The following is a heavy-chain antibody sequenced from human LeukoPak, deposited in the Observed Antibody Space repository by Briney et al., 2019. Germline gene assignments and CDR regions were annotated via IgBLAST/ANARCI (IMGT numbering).Heavy chain of an antibody. D-gene: IGHD3-9*01. V-gene: IGHV3-23*01. CDR1: GFTFSSYA. CDR2: ISGGGVST. CDR3: ARALYYDILTGYSRIQH. Sequence: PGGSLRLSCAASGFTFSSYAMSWVRQAPGKGLEWVSAISGGGVSTYYADSVKGHFTISRGNSKNTLYLQMNSLRTEDTAVYYCARALYYDILTGYSRIQHWGQGTLVTVSS. J-gene: IGHJ1*01.